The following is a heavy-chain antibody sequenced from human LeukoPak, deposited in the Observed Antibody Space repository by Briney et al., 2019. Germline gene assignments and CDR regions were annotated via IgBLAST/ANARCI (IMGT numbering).Heavy chain of an antibody. CDR2: ISFDENRK. Sequence: GGSLRLSCAASGFIFSSYAMYWVRQAPGKGLEWVALISFDENRKYYRDSVKGRFTISRDNSNNTMHLRMNSVRPEDTAVYFCARNYYHSSAPGSWFDPWGQGTLVTVSS. J-gene: IGHJ5*02. D-gene: IGHD3-22*01. CDR1: GFIFSSYA. V-gene: IGHV3-30*04. CDR3: ARNYYHSSAPGSWFDP.